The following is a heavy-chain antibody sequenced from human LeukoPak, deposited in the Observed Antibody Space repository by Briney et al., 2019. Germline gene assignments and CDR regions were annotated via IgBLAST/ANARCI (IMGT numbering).Heavy chain of an antibody. Sequence: ASVKVSCKASGYTFTSYYMHWVRQAPGQGLEWMGIINPSGGSTSYAQKFQGRVTMTTDTSTSTAYMELRSLRSDDTAVYYCARDGRIPPTYYDFWSGTSGYYGMDVWGQGTTVTVSS. J-gene: IGHJ6*02. CDR1: GYTFTSYY. V-gene: IGHV1-46*01. D-gene: IGHD3-3*01. CDR2: INPSGGST. CDR3: ARDGRIPPTYYDFWSGTSGYYGMDV.